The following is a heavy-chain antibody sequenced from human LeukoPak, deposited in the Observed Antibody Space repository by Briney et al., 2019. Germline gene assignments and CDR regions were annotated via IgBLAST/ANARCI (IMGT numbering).Heavy chain of an antibody. CDR1: GFTXSDYY. V-gene: IGHV1-2*06. J-gene: IGHJ4*02. D-gene: IGHD6-6*01. CDR3: ASDPSSSDNFFDF. Sequence: ASVKVSCRASGFTXSDYYIHWVRQAPGQGLDYMGHINLNSGGTFYVQKFQGRVTMTRDTSISTAYMDLSRLTSDDTAVYFCASDPSSSDNFFDFWGQGTLVTVSS. CDR2: INLNSGGT.